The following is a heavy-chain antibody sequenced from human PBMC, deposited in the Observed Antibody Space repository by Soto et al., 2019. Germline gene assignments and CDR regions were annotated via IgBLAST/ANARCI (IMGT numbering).Heavy chain of an antibody. J-gene: IGHJ4*02. V-gene: IGHV1-24*01. CDR1: GHPLSQLS. CDR2: FDPDDGET. D-gene: IGHD4-17*01. Sequence: QVQLVQSGAEVKKPGASVKVSCKVSGHPLSQLSMHWVRQAPGEGLEWMGGFDPDDGETVYAQQFQGRVTMTEDTSTDTAYMELSSLISEDTAVYYCTTTENDYGDFDSWGQGTLVTVSS. CDR3: TTTENDYGDFDS.